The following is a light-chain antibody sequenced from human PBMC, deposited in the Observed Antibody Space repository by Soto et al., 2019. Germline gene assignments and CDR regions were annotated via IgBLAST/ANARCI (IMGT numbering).Light chain of an antibody. J-gene: IGLJ2*01. Sequence: QSALTQPASVSGSPGQSITISCSGTSSDVGGYNYVSWYQQHPCKAPKLMMYEVTNRPSGVSDRFSGSKSGNTASLTISGLQAEDEADYFCSSYTSSTTLIFGGGTKLTVL. CDR3: SSYTSSTTLI. CDR2: EVT. CDR1: SSDVGGYNY. V-gene: IGLV2-14*01.